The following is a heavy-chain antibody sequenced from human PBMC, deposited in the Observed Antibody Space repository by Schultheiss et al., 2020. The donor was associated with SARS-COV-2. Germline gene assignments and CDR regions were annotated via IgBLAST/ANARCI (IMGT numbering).Heavy chain of an antibody. CDR2: IFWDDDK. D-gene: IGHD3-10*01. CDR3: ARIRFDSGTYYFDY. J-gene: IGHJ4*02. CDR1: GFSLTTGGVG. V-gene: IGHV2-5*02. Sequence: SGPTLVKPTQTLTLTCTFSGFSLTTGGVGVGWIRQPPGKALEWLALIFWDDDKPYSPSMEGRLTISKDTSKSQVVLTMTNMDPVDTATYFCARIRFDSGTYYFDYWGQGTLVTVSS.